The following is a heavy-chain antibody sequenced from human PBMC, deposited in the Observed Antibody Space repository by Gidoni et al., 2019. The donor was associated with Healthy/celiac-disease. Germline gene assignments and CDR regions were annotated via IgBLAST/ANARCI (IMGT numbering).Heavy chain of an antibody. D-gene: IGHD5-12*01. CDR2: ISSSSSTI. V-gene: IGHV3-48*01. J-gene: IGHJ6*02. Sequence: EVQLVESGGGLVQPGGSLGLACAASGFTFISYIMTWVPRAPGNGLEWVSYISSSSSTIYYADSVKGRFTISRDNAKNSLYLQMNSLRAEDTAVYYCARDQGDGYNSAEWDDYYYYGMDVWGQGTTVTVSS. CDR1: GFTFISYI. CDR3: ARDQGDGYNSAEWDDYYYYGMDV.